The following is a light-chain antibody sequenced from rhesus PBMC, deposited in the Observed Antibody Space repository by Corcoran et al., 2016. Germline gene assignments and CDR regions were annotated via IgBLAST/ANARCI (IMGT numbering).Light chain of an antibody. CDR2: GAS. Sequence: TQSPATLSLSPGERATLSCRASQGVSSNLAWYQQKPGQAPRLLIYGASSRATGIPDRFSGSGSVTDFTLTISSLEPEDFAVYYCQQYSNWPYSFGQGTKVEIK. V-gene: IGKV3-42*02. CDR3: QQYSNWPYS. J-gene: IGKJ2*01. CDR1: QGVSSN.